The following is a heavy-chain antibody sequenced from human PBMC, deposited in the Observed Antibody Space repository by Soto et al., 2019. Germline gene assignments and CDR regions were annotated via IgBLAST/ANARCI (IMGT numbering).Heavy chain of an antibody. CDR2: INPNSGGT. Sequence: QVQLVQSGAEVKKPGASVKVSCKASGYTFTGYYMHWVRQAPGQGLEWMGWINPNSGGTNYAQKFQGWVTMTRDTSISTAYMELSRLRSDDTAVYYCARKKSSSWSYYYGMDVWGQGTTVTVSS. J-gene: IGHJ6*02. CDR1: GYTFTGYY. D-gene: IGHD6-13*01. CDR3: ARKKSSSWSYYYGMDV. V-gene: IGHV1-2*04.